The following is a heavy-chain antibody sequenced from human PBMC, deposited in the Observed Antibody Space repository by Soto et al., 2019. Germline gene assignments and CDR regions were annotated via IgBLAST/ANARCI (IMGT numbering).Heavy chain of an antibody. CDR1: GDSVSSDRYF. CDR2: IYSTGST. J-gene: IGHJ5*02. CDR3: AREDNWFDP. Sequence: SETLSLTCTVSGDSVSSDRYFWSWIRQPPGKGLEWIGYIYSTGSTNYNPSLKSRVTISVDTSKNQFSLKLTPVTAADTAVYYCAREDNWFDPWGQG. V-gene: IGHV4-61*01.